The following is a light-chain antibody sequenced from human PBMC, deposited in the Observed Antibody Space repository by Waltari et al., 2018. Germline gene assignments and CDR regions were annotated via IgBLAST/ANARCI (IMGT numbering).Light chain of an antibody. CDR3: QQYNSYSLLT. V-gene: IGKV1-5*03. CDR2: KAS. CDR1: QSISNW. J-gene: IGKJ4*01. Sequence: DIQMTQSPSTLSASVGDRVTITCRASQSISNWLAWYQQKPGKAPKLLIYKASTLESGVPSRFSGSGSGTEFTLTISSLQPDDFATYCCQQYNSYSLLTFGGGTKVEIK.